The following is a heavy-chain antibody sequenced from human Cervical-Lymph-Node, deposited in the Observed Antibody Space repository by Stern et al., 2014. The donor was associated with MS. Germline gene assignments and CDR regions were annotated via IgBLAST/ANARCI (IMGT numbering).Heavy chain of an antibody. V-gene: IGHV1-69*01. CDR2: XIPIFGTA. D-gene: IGHD3-22*01. Sequence: QVQLVQSGAEVKKPGSSVKVSCKASGGTFSSYAISWVRQAPGQGLEWMGGXIPIFGTANYAQKFQGRVTITADESTSTAYMELSSLRSEDTAVYYCARDRYYYDSSGYYLHYGMDVWGQGTTVTVSS. CDR3: ARDRYYYDSSGYYLHYGMDV. J-gene: IGHJ6*02. CDR1: GGTFSSYA.